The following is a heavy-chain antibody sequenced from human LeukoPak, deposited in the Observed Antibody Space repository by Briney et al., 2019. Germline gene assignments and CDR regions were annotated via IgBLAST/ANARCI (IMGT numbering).Heavy chain of an antibody. D-gene: IGHD5-24*01. V-gene: IGHV1-46*01. J-gene: IGHJ4*02. CDR1: GGTFSSYQ. Sequence: ASVKVSCKASGGTFSSYQMHWVRQAPGQGLEWMGAVNPSGGITTYAQKFQGRVSMTRDTSTSTVYMELSGLRSEDTAVYYCARGGYSRPIFDYWGQGTLVTVSS. CDR3: ARGGYSRPIFDY. CDR2: VNPSGGIT.